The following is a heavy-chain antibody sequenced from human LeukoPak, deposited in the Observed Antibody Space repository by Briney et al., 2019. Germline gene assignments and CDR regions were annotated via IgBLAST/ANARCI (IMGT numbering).Heavy chain of an antibody. V-gene: IGHV3-21*01. CDR1: GFTFSSYS. Sequence: GGPLRLSCAASGFTFSSYSMNWVRQAPGKGLEWVSSISSSSSYIYYADSVKGRFTISRDNAKNSLYLQMNSLRAEDTAVYYCARDSLRYSGYDSLDYWGQGTLVTVSS. J-gene: IGHJ4*02. CDR2: ISSSSSYI. CDR3: ARDSLRYSGYDSLDY. D-gene: IGHD5-12*01.